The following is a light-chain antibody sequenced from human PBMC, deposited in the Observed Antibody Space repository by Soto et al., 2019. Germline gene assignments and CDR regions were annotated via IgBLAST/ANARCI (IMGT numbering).Light chain of an antibody. CDR2: AAS. CDR3: QQYDTSPPLT. J-gene: IGKJ4*01. CDR1: QSVSSSS. Sequence: ENVLTQSPGTLSLSPGERATLSCRAIQSVSSSSLAWYQQKPGQAPRLLIYAASSRATGIPDRFSGSGSGTDFTLTISRLEPEDFAVYYCQQYDTSPPLTFGGGTKVDIK. V-gene: IGKV3-20*01.